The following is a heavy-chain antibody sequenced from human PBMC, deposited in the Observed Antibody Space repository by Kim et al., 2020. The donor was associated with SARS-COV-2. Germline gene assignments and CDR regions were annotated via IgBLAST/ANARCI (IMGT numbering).Heavy chain of an antibody. J-gene: IGHJ4*02. CDR2: INTKTGVS. V-gene: IGHV1-2*02. CDR1: GYTFTDDH. D-gene: IGHD2-15*01. CDR3: ARGLLIFDA. Sequence: ASVKVSCKASGYTFTDDHIQWVRQAPGQGLEWLGWINTKTGVSRFVEKFQGRANFTRNTYINTAFLELSALESDDTAVYFCARGLLIFDAWGQGALVIVS.